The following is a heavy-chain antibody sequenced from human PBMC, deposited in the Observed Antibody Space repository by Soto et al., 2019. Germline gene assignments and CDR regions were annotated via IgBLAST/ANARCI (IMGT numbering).Heavy chain of an antibody. D-gene: IGHD2-2*01. J-gene: IGHJ5*02. CDR3: ARVPDR. Sequence: SETLSLTCSVSGGSIGSYYWSWIRQPPGKGLEWIGYIYYSATTNYNPSLKSRVTISVDRSKNQFSLKLSSVTAADTAVYYCARVPDRWGPGTLVTVSS. CDR2: IYYSATT. V-gene: IGHV4-59*12. CDR1: GGSIGSYY.